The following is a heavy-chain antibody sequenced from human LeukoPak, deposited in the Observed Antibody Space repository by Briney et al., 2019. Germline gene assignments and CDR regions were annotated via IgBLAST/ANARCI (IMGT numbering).Heavy chain of an antibody. D-gene: IGHD3-16*01. CDR1: GGTFSSYA. CDR3: ARGAMAFDI. CDR2: INPNSGGT. V-gene: IGHV1-2*02. Sequence: ALVKVSCKASGGTFSSYAISWVRQAPGQGLEWMGWINPNSGGTNYAQKFQGRVTMTRDTSISTAYMELSRLRSDDTAVYYCARGAMAFDIWGQGTMVTVSS. J-gene: IGHJ3*02.